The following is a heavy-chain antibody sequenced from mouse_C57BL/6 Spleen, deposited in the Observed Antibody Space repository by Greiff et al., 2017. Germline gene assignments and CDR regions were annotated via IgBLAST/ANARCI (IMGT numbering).Heavy chain of an antibody. CDR1: GYAFSSSW. CDR3: ARWYYGSSCGYAMDY. J-gene: IGHJ4*01. CDR2: IYPGDGGT. Sequence: QVQLQQSGPELVKPGASVKISCKASGYAFSSSWMNWVKQRPGKGLEWIGRIYPGDGGTNYNGKFKGKATLTADKSSSTAYMLLSSLTSEDSAVYFCARWYYGSSCGYAMDYWGQGTSVTVSS. D-gene: IGHD1-1*01. V-gene: IGHV1-82*01.